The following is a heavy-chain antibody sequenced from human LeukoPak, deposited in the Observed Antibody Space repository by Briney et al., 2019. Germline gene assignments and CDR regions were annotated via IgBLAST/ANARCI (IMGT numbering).Heavy chain of an antibody. D-gene: IGHD6-19*01. CDR2: IYPSGGGT. V-gene: IGHV1-46*01. J-gene: IGHJ4*02. Sequence: ASVKVSCKASGYTFTNYFMHWVRQAPGQGLEWMGIIYPSGGGTRYAQKFQGRVTMTRDTSTTKVYMELSSLRSEDTAVYYCARDGSGWQFDFWGQGTLVTVSS. CDR3: ARDGSGWQFDF. CDR1: GYTFTNYF.